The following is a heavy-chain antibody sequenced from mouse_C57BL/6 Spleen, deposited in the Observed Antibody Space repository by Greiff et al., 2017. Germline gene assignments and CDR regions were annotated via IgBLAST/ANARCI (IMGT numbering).Heavy chain of an antibody. D-gene: IGHD2-4*01. CDR3: ARPYYYDYPYYAMDY. Sequence: EVQLQESGPELVKPGASVKISCKASGYSFTDYNMNWVKQSNGKSLEWIGVINPNYGTTSYNQKFKGKATLTVDQSSSTAYMQLNSLTSEDSAVYYCARPYYYDYPYYAMDYWGQGTSVTVSS. V-gene: IGHV1-39*01. J-gene: IGHJ4*01. CDR1: GYSFTDYN. CDR2: INPNYGTT.